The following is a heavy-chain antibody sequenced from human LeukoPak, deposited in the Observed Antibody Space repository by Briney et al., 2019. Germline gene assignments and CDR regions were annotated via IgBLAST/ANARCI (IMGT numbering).Heavy chain of an antibody. CDR3: AIPTNGVCSLVYCLDL. J-gene: IGHJ2*01. CDR2: INPNSGGT. CDR1: GYTFTGYY. D-gene: IGHD2-8*01. Sequence: ASVKVSCKASGYTFTGYYMHWVRQAPGQGLEWMGWINPNSGGTNYAQKFQGRVTMTRDTSISTAYMELSRLRSDDTAVYYCAIPTNGVCSLVYCLDLWARGTLVTVSS. V-gene: IGHV1-2*02.